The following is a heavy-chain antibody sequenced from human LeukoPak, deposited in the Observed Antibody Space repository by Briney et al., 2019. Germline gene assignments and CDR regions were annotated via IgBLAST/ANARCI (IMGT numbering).Heavy chain of an antibody. CDR2: IYYSGST. Sequence: SETLSLACTVSGDSISSYYWSWIRQSPGKGLEWIAYIYYSGSTNYNPSLKSRLTISVDTSKNQFSLKLSSVTATDTVVYYCARTRIPYFDYWGQGTLVTVSS. CDR3: ARTRIPYFDY. CDR1: GDSISSYY. D-gene: IGHD2-21*01. J-gene: IGHJ4*02. V-gene: IGHV4-59*08.